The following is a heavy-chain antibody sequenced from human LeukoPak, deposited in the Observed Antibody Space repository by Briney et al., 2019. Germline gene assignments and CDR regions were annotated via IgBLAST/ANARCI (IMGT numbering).Heavy chain of an antibody. V-gene: IGHV5-51*01. CDR3: ARTDPYFDY. CDR2: IYPGDSET. CDR1: GYRFSTYW. Sequence: GESLKISCRAFGYRFSTYWIGWVRQMPGKGLEWMGIIYPGDSETIYSPSFQGQVTMSADKSINTVYLQWTSLKASDTAIYYCARTDPYFDYWGQGSLVTVSS. J-gene: IGHJ4*02.